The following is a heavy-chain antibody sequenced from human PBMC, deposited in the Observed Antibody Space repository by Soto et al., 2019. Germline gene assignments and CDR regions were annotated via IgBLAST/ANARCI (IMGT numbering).Heavy chain of an antibody. Sequence: SVKVSCKASGGTFSSYALNWVRQAPGQGLEWMGRIIPIFNTPKYAQKFQGRVTITADESTSTAYMELSSLRSEDTAVYYCARSLGGSNVNFDYWGQGTLVTVSS. V-gene: IGHV1-69*13. CDR1: GGTFSSYA. CDR2: IIPIFNTP. J-gene: IGHJ4*02. CDR3: ARSLGGSNVNFDY. D-gene: IGHD3-10*01.